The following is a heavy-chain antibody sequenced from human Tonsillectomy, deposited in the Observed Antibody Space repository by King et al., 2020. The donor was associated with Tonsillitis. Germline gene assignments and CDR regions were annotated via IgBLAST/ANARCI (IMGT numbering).Heavy chain of an antibody. Sequence: TLKESGPALVKPTQTLTLTCTFSGFSLSTSGMCVSWIRQPPGKALEWLARIDWDDDKYYSTSLKTRLTISKDTSKNQVVLTMTNMDPVDTATYYCARMPTHSSSWLGIDYYGMDVWGQGTTVTVSS. CDR2: IDWDDDK. J-gene: IGHJ6*02. CDR1: GFSLSTSGMC. V-gene: IGHV2-70*11. CDR3: ARMPTHSSSWLGIDYYGMDV. D-gene: IGHD6-13*01.